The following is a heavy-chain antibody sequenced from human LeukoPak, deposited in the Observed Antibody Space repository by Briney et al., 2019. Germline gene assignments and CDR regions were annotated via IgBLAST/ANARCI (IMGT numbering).Heavy chain of an antibody. V-gene: IGHV3-30*02. J-gene: IGHJ3*02. CDR3: AKGLEVGATTLTDAFDS. D-gene: IGHD1-26*01. CDR1: GFTFSSYG. CDR2: IRYDGSNK. Sequence: GGSLRLSCAASGFTFSSYGMHWVRQAPGKGRKGVAFIRYDGSNKYYADSVKGRFTISRDNSKNTLYLQMNSLRAEDTAVYYCAKGLEVGATTLTDAFDSWGQGTMVTVSS.